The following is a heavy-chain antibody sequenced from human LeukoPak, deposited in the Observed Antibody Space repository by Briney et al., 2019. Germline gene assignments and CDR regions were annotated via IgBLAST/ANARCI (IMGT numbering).Heavy chain of an antibody. CDR3: TTGNWGPY. CDR1: GFNFNNAW. CDR2: IKSRTDGGTT. D-gene: IGHD7-27*01. Sequence: GGSLRLSCTTSGFNFNNAWMNWVRQAPGKGLEWVGRIKSRTDGGTTVYSAPVKGRFTISRDDSKNTLYLQMNSLKTEDTAVYYCTTGNWGPYWGQGTLVTVSS. V-gene: IGHV3-15*07. J-gene: IGHJ4*02.